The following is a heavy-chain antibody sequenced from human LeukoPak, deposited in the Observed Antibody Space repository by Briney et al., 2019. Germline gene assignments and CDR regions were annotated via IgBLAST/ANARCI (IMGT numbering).Heavy chain of an antibody. CDR2: IYYSGST. V-gene: IGHV4-39*07. D-gene: IGHD1-26*01. Sequence: SETLSLTCTVSGGSISSSSYYWGWIRQPPGKGLEWIGSIYYSGSTYYNPSLKSRVTISVDTSKNQFSLKLSSVTAADTAVYYCARRASSFRKYSGGYSLPYYFDYWGQGTLVTVSS. CDR1: GGSISSSSYY. J-gene: IGHJ4*02. CDR3: ARRASSFRKYSGGYSLPYYFDY.